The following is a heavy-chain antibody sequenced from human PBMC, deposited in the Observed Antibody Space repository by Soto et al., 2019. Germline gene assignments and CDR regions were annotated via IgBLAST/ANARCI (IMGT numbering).Heavy chain of an antibody. CDR1: GFSLSTSGVG. J-gene: IGHJ5*01. Sequence: SGPTLVNPTQTLTLTCTFSGFSLSTSGVGVGWIRQPPGKALVWLALIYWDDDKRYSPSLKSRLTITKDTSKNQVVLTMTNMDPVDTATYYCAHRRGAAAGTNWFDPWGQGTMVTVSS. CDR2: IYWDDDK. V-gene: IGHV2-5*02. D-gene: IGHD6-13*01. CDR3: AHRRGAAAGTNWFDP.